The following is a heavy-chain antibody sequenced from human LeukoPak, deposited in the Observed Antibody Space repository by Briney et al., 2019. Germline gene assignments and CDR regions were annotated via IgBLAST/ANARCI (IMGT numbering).Heavy chain of an antibody. Sequence: GASVKVSCKASGYTFTSYYMHWVRQAPGQGLEWMGIINPSGGSTSYAQKFQGRVTMTRDTSTSTVYMELSSLRSEDTAVYYCARDRGFGDYVNWFDPWGQGTLVTVSS. J-gene: IGHJ5*02. CDR1: GYTFTSYY. CDR3: ARDRGFGDYVNWFDP. V-gene: IGHV1-46*01. D-gene: IGHD4-17*01. CDR2: INPSGGST.